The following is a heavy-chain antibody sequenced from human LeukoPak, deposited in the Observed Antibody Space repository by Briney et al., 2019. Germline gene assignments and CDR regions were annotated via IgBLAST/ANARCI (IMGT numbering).Heavy chain of an antibody. V-gene: IGHV1-18*04. Sequence: ASVKVSCKASGYTFTSYYMHWVRQAPGQGLEWIGWISRSNGNTNYAQNFQDRVTMTTDSSTRTAYMELRSLRSDDTAVYYCVRSGRGTYSYFDSWGQGTLVTVSS. CDR1: GYTFTSYY. J-gene: IGHJ4*02. CDR2: ISRSNGNT. D-gene: IGHD1-26*01. CDR3: VRSGRGTYSYFDS.